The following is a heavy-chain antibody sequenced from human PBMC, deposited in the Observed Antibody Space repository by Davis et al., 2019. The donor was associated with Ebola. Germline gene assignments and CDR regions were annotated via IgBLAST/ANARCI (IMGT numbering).Heavy chain of an antibody. CDR3: ARDRPPDIVVVPAASTYNWFDP. Sequence: GESLKISCAASGFSFSSYGMSWVRQAPGKGLEWVAVISYDGSNKYYADSVKGRFTISRDNSKNTLYLQMNSLRAEDTAVYYCARDRPPDIVVVPAASTYNWFDPWGQGTLVTVSS. CDR2: ISYDGSNK. CDR1: GFSFSSYG. V-gene: IGHV3-30*03. J-gene: IGHJ5*02. D-gene: IGHD2-2*01.